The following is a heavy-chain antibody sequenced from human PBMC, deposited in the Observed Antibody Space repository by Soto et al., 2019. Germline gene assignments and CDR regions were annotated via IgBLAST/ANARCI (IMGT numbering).Heavy chain of an antibody. D-gene: IGHD3-9*01. CDR1: GGSISSYY. V-gene: IGHV4-59*01. J-gene: IGHJ6*02. CDR2: IYYSGST. Sequence: PSETLSLTXTVPGGSISSYYWSWIRQPPGKGLEWIGYIYYSGSTNYNPSLKSRVTISVDTSKNQFSLKLSSVTAADTAVYYCAREEYPYYDILTGRTYYYGMDVWGQGTTVTVSS. CDR3: AREEYPYYDILTGRTYYYGMDV.